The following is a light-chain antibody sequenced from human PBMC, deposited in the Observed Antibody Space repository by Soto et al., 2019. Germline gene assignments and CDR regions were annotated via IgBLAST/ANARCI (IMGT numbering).Light chain of an antibody. V-gene: IGKV1-5*03. CDR1: QSISNW. CDR2: KAS. Sequence: DIQMTQSPSTLSASVGDRVTITCRASQSISNWLAWYQQKPGKAPKLLIYKASSLESGVPSRFSGSGSGTEFTLTISRLQPDDFATYYCQQYNSTFSQGTKVDIK. CDR3: QQYNST. J-gene: IGKJ1*01.